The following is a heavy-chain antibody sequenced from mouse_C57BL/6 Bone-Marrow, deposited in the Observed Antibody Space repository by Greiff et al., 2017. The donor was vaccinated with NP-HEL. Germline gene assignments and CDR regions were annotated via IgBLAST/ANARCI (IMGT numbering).Heavy chain of an antibody. J-gene: IGHJ4*01. Sequence: QVQLKQSGAELVRPGTSVKVSCKASGYAFTNYLIEWVKQRPGQGLAWIGVINPGSGGTNYNEKFKGTAKLTADKSSSTAYMQLSSLTSEDSAVYFCARLPTVVATGTRAMDYWGQGTSVTVSS. CDR3: ARLPTVVATGTRAMDY. CDR1: GYAFTNYL. D-gene: IGHD1-1*01. CDR2: INPGSGGT. V-gene: IGHV1-54*01.